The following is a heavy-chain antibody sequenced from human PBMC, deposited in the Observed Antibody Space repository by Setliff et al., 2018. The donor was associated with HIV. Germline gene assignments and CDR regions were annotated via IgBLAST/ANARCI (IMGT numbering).Heavy chain of an antibody. CDR1: GGSISSGAYY. CDR2: FYTSGST. D-gene: IGHD6-13*01. J-gene: IGHJ6*02. CDR3: ARSPYSSSWTGVYYYYYGMDV. V-gene: IGHV4-61*02. Sequence: SETLSLTCTVSGGSISSGAYYWSWIRQPAGKGLEWIGRFYTSGSTNYNPSLKSRVTISVDTPKNQFSLKLSSVTAADTAVYYCARSPYSSSWTGVYYYYYGMDVWGQGTTVTVSS.